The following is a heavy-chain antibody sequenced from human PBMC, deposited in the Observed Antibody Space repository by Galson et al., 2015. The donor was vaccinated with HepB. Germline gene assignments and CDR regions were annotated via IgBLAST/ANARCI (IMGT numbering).Heavy chain of an antibody. CDR1: GYTLTELS. Sequence: SVKVSCKVSGYTLTELSMHWVRQAPGKGLEWMGGFDPEDGETIYAQKFQGRVTMTEDTSTDTAYMELSSLRSEDTAVYYCATYSSSWYQRTSYWYFDPWGRGTLVTVSS. CDR2: FDPEDGET. D-gene: IGHD6-13*01. CDR3: ATYSSSWYQRTSYWYFDP. J-gene: IGHJ2*01. V-gene: IGHV1-24*01.